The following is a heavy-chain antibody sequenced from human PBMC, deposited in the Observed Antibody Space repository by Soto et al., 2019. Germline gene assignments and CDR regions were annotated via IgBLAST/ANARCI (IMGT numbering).Heavy chain of an antibody. J-gene: IGHJ4*02. CDR2: IYYSGST. CDR3: ARRLRFLEWSGGGYFDY. V-gene: IGHV4-39*01. Sequence: SETLSLTCTVSGGSISSSSYYWGWIRQPPGKGLEWIGSIYYSGSTYYNPSLKSRVTISVDTSKNQFSLKLSSVTAADTAVYYCARRLRFLEWSGGGYFDYWGQGTLVTVSS. CDR1: GGSISSSSYY. D-gene: IGHD3-3*01.